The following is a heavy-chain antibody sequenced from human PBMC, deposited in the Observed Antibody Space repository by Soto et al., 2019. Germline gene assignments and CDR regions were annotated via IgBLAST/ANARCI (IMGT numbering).Heavy chain of an antibody. CDR2: ISGSGGST. CDR1: GGPFSSYA. D-gene: IGHD2-15*01. J-gene: IGHJ5*02. V-gene: IGHV3-23*01. Sequence: GGSLRLSCAASGGPFSSYAMSWVRQAPGKGLEWVSAISGSGGSTYYADSVKGRFTISRDNSKNTLYLQMNSLRAEDTAVYYCAKEDIVVVVAATSHWFDPWGQGTQVTVSS. CDR3: AKEDIVVVVAATSHWFDP.